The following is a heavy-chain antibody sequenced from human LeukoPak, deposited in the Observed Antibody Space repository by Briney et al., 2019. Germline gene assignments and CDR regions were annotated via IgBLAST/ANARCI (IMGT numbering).Heavy chain of an antibody. CDR3: ARLSSGYYDSSGY. J-gene: IGHJ4*02. CDR2: SRNKANSYTT. Sequence: SGGSLRLSCAASGFTLSDHYMDWVRQAPGKGLEWVGRSRNKANSYTTIYAASVKGRSTISRDDSQNSLYLQMNSLKTEDTALYYCARLSSGYYDSSGYWGQGTLVTVSS. CDR1: GFTLSDHY. V-gene: IGHV3-72*01. D-gene: IGHD3-22*01.